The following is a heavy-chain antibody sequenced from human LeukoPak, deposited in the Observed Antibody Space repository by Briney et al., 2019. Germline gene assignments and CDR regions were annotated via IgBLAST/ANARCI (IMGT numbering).Heavy chain of an antibody. Sequence: PSETLSLTCTVSGGSISSYYWSWIRQPAGKGLEWIGRIYTSRSTNYNPSLKSRVTMSVDTSKNQFSLKLSSVTAADTAVYYCARAPYNWNYAGYYYYYYMDVWGKGTTVTVSS. V-gene: IGHV4-4*07. D-gene: IGHD1-7*01. CDR2: IYTSRST. J-gene: IGHJ6*03. CDR3: ARAPYNWNYAGYYYYYYMDV. CDR1: GGSISSYY.